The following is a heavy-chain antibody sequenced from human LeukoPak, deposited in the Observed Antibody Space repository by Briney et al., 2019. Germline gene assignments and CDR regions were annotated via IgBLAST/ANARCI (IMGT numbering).Heavy chain of an antibody. CDR3: ARERITMVRGVYFDY. J-gene: IGHJ4*02. CDR2: IYYSGST. Sequence: SETLSLTCTVSGGSISSGGYYWSWIRQHPGKGLGWIGYIYYSGSTYYNPSLKSRVTISVDTSKNQFSLKLSSVTAADTAVYYCARERITMVRGVYFDYWGQGTLVTVSS. V-gene: IGHV4-31*03. D-gene: IGHD3-10*01. CDR1: GGSISSGGYY.